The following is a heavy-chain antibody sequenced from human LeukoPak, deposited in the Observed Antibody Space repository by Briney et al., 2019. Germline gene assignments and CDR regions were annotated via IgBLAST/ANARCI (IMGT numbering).Heavy chain of an antibody. J-gene: IGHJ4*02. CDR3: ARRLGGTSTGFDY. CDR2: IHYSGST. Sequence: SETLSLTGTVSGGSISSYCWSWIRQPPGKGLEWIGSIHYSGSTTYNPSLKSRVTISVDTSKNQFSLKLSSVTAADTAVYYCARRLGGTSTGFDYWGQGTLVTVSS. V-gene: IGHV4-59*08. D-gene: IGHD2-2*01. CDR1: GGSISSYC.